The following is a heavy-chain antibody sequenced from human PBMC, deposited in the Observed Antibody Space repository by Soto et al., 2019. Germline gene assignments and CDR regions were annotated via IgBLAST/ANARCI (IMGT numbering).Heavy chain of an antibody. D-gene: IGHD5-12*01. CDR2: ISGSNGAT. J-gene: IGHJ5*01. V-gene: IGHV1-18*04. CDR1: GYSFINYG. Sequence: QVQLVQSGAEVKKPGASVKVSCKFSGYSFINYGMTWVRQAPGQGLEWMGWISGSNGATNYAQRFQGRVTLTTDTSTNTAYMELRSLRLDATAVYYCARDSKWLIINGNWFDSWGQGTLVTVSS. CDR3: ARDSKWLIINGNWFDS.